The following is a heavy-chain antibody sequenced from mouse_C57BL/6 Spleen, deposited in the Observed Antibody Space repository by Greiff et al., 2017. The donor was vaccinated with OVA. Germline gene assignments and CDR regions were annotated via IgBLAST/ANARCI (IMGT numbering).Heavy chain of an antibody. Sequence: EVKLMESGPELVKPGASVKISCKASGYSFTDYNMNWVKQSNGKSLEWIGVINPNYGTTSYNQKFKGKATLTVDQSSSTAYMQLNSLTSEDSAVYYCAREVGVEWYFDVWGTGTTVTVSS. D-gene: IGHD1-1*01. J-gene: IGHJ1*03. CDR2: INPNYGTT. V-gene: IGHV1-39*01. CDR1: GYSFTDYN. CDR3: AREVGVEWYFDV.